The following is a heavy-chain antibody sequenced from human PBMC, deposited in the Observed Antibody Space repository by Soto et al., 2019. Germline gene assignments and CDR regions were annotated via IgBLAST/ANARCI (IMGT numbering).Heavy chain of an antibody. D-gene: IGHD3-10*01. CDR1: GFTFSNYG. CDR2: INWDSDTI. CDR3: AKDFHTNMALMDV. J-gene: IGHJ6*03. Sequence: GGSLRLSCAASGFTFSNYGMSWVRQAPGKGLEWVSGINWDSDTIAYAASVRGRFTISRDNAKNSLYLQMNSLRPEDTALYYCAKDFHTNMALMDVWGKGTTVTVSS. V-gene: IGHV3-9*01.